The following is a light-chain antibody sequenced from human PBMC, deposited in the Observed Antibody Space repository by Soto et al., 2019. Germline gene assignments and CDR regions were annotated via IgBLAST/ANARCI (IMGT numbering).Light chain of an antibody. J-gene: IGLJ3*02. V-gene: IGLV2-14*01. Sequence: QSALTQPASVSGSPGQSITISCTGSSSDVGDYDFVSWYQQHPGKVPKLLIYEVSDRPSGVSNRFSGSKSGNTASLTISGLQAEDDAHYYCSSFTSTSTLVVFGGGTKLPVL. CDR1: SSDVGDYDF. CDR2: EVS. CDR3: SSFTSTSTLVV.